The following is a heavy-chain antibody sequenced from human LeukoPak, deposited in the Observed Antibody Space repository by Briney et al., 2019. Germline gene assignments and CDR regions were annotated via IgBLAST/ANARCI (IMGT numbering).Heavy chain of an antibody. Sequence: PGGSLRLSCAASGFTFSDYYMSWMRDAPGKGLEWGSYISSSGSTIYYADSLKGRFTISRDNAKNSLYLQMNSLRAEDTAVYYCARGAEMEWLLFGYWGQGTLVTVSS. V-gene: IGHV3-11*01. CDR3: ARGAEMEWLLFGY. J-gene: IGHJ4*02. CDR1: GFTFSDYY. CDR2: ISSSGSTI. D-gene: IGHD3-3*01.